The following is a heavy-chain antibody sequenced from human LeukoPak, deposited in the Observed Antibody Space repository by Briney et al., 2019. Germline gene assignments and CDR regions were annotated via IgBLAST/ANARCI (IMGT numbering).Heavy chain of an antibody. D-gene: IGHD5-18*01. CDR1: GGSFSEYY. Sequence: SVTLSLTCTVYGGSFSEYYWRWIRQPPGKGLEWIGEIHPSGSTNYSPSLKSRVPISLDASKNQFSLKLSSVAAADTAVYFCARVGYSYVINDWSRTGLGAYPTKYFYHMDVWDKGTTVTVSS. V-gene: IGHV4-34*01. J-gene: IGHJ6*03. CDR3: ARVGYSYVINDWSRTGLGAYPTKYFYHMDV. CDR2: IHPSGST.